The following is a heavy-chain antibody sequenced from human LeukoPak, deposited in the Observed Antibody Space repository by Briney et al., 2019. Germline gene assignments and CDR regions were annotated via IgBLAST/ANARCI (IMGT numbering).Heavy chain of an antibody. Sequence: GSLRLSCAASGFTFNYYNMNWVRQAPGKALEWVSSITSSGAYIFYADSVRGRFTISRDNAKNSLYLQMNSLRAEDTAVYYCAELGITMIGGVWGKGTTVTISS. D-gene: IGHD3-10*02. CDR1: GFTFNYYN. CDR2: ITSSGAYI. CDR3: AELGITMIGGV. V-gene: IGHV3-21*01. J-gene: IGHJ6*04.